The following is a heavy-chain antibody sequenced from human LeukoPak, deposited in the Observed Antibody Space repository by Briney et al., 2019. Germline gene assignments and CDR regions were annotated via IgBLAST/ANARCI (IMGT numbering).Heavy chain of an antibody. Sequence: GGSLRLSCAASGFTASSTSIIWLRQAPGKGLECVSYIRGDTSTEYAEYVRGRFTISRDDAKNTVYLQMNSLRVEDTSVYYCARRRGGYGDGDFDYWGQGTLVTASS. D-gene: IGHD4-17*01. CDR3: ARRRGGYGDGDFDY. CDR1: GFTASSTS. J-gene: IGHJ4*02. V-gene: IGHV3-66*04. CDR2: IRGDTST.